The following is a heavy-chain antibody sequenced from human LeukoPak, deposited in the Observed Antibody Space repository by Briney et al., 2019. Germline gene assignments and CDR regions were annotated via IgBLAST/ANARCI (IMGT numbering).Heavy chain of an antibody. CDR1: GYTFTSYG. CDR2: ISAYNGNT. D-gene: IGHD5-18*01. CDR3: ARAVVVDTAMVGYFDY. Sequence: GASVKVSCKASGYTFTSYGISWVRQAPGQGLEWMGWISAYNGNTNYAQKLQGRVTMTTDTSTSTAYMELRSLRSDDTAVYYCARAVVVDTAMVGYFDYWGXXTLVTVSS. J-gene: IGHJ4*01. V-gene: IGHV1-18*01.